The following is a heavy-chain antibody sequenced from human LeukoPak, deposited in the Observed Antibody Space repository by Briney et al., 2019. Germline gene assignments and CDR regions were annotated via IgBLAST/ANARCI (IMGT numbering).Heavy chain of an antibody. CDR1: GAFIRHYY. V-gene: IGHV4-4*07. J-gene: IGHJ4*02. CDR2: IDPSGST. Sequence: SETLSLTCTVSGAFIRHYYWSWIRQPAGKGLEWIGRIDPSGSTNYNPSLKSRVTMSIDTSKNQFALKLNSVTAADSAVYYCAKEGAAPGPDFDYWGQGTLVIVSS. CDR3: AKEGAAPGPDFDY. D-gene: IGHD6-13*01.